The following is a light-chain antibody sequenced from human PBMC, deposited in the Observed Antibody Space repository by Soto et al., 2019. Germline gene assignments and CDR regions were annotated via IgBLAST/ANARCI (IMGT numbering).Light chain of an antibody. J-gene: IGKJ5*01. CDR1: QSVISSY. V-gene: IGKV3-20*01. CDR2: GAS. Sequence: IVLTQSPGTLSLSPGERGTLSCRASQSVISSYLAWYQQKPGQAPRLLIYGASSRATGIPDRFSGSGSGTDFTLTISRLEPEDFAVYYCQQYGSSLPITFGQGTRLEI. CDR3: QQYGSSLPIT.